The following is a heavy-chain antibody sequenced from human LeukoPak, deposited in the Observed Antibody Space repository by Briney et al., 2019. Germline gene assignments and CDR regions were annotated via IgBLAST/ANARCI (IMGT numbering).Heavy chain of an antibody. CDR2: INAYNSNT. Sequence: VASVKVSCKASGYTFTSYGISWVRQAPGQGLEWMGWINAYNSNTDYAQKLQGRVTMTTDTSTSTAYMELRSLRSDDTAVYYCARPIFGMFYYMDVWGKGTTVTVSS. V-gene: IGHV1-18*01. CDR3: ARPIFGMFYYMDV. CDR1: GYTFTSYG. D-gene: IGHD3-3*01. J-gene: IGHJ6*03.